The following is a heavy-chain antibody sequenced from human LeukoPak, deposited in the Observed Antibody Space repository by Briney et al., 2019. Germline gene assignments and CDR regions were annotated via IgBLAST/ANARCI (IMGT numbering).Heavy chain of an antibody. D-gene: IGHD2-2*01. CDR1: GYTFTSYD. CDR2: MNPNSGNT. CDR3: ARDLVVVPAANTNYYYYMDV. V-gene: IGHV1-8*03. Sequence: ASVKVSCKASGYTFTSYDINWVRQATGQGLEWMGWMNPNSGNTGYAQKFQGRVTITRNTSISTAYMELSSLRSEDTAVYYCARDLVVVPAANTNYYYYMDVWGKGTTVTVSS. J-gene: IGHJ6*03.